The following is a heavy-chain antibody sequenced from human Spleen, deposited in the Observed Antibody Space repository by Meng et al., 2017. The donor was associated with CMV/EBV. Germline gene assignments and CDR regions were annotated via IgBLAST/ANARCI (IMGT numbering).Heavy chain of an antibody. Sequence: EVQLVESGGGVVQPGGSLRLSCAASGFTFDDYTMHWVRQPPGKRLEWVSLVTWDGGSAYYADCVRGRFTISRDNRKNSLFLQMNSLGTEDTALYYCVKEKSRIFRDFWGQGTLVTVSS. CDR3: VKEKSRIFRDF. D-gene: IGHD2-15*01. J-gene: IGHJ4*01. CDR1: GFTFDDYT. CDR2: VTWDGGSA. V-gene: IGHV3-43*01.